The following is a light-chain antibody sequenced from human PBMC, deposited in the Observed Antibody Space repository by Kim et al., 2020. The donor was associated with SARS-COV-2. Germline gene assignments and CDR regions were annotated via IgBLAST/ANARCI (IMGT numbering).Light chain of an antibody. CDR3: QLIYSTPLT. J-gene: IGKJ5*01. Sequence: DIQMTQSPSSLSASVGDRVTITCRASQSISSYLNWYQQKPGKAPKLLIYAASRLQSGVPSRFSGSGSGTDFTLTISSLQPEDFATYYWQLIYSTPLTFGQGTRLEIK. CDR2: AAS. CDR1: QSISSY. V-gene: IGKV1-39*01.